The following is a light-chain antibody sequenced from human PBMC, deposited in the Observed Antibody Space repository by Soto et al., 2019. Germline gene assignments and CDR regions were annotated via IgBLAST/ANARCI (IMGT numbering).Light chain of an antibody. J-gene: IGLJ2*01. CDR2: DVS. V-gene: IGLV2-14*01. Sequence: QSALTQPASVSGSPGQSITISCTGTSSDVGGYNYVSWYQQHPGKAPKLMIYDVSNRPSGVSNRFSGSKSGNTASRTISGLQAEDEAEYYCSSYTSSSTLQVVFGGGTKLTVL. CDR1: SSDVGGYNY. CDR3: SSYTSSSTLQVV.